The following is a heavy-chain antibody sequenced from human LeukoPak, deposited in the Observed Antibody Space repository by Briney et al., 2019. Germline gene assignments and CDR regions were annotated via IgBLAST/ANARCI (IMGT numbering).Heavy chain of an antibody. J-gene: IGHJ4*02. CDR3: ARVGPYYDSSGYQDY. V-gene: IGHV4-34*01. D-gene: IGHD3-22*01. CDR2: INHSGST. CDR1: GESFSGYY. Sequence: PSETLSLTCAVYGESFSGYYWSWIRQPPGKGLEWIGEINHSGSTNYNPSLKSRVTISVDTSKNQFSLKLSSVTAADTAVYYCARVGPYYDSSGYQDYWGQGTLVTVPS.